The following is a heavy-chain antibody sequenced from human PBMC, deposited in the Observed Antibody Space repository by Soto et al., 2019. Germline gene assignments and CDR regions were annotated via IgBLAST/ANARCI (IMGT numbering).Heavy chain of an antibody. D-gene: IGHD6-19*01. CDR2: ISSDGETK. CDR1: GFTFSTYG. V-gene: IGHV3-30*18. J-gene: IGHJ4*01. CDR3: AKEVEVAGDLDY. Sequence: GGSLRLSCVASGFTFSTYGIHWVRQAPGKGLEWVGVISSDGETKYYADSVKGRFTISRDNSKNTMYLQMASLRPEDTAVYYCAKEVEVAGDLDYWGHGTLVTVSS.